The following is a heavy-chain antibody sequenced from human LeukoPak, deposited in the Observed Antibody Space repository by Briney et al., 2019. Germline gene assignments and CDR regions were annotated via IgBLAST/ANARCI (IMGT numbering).Heavy chain of an antibody. V-gene: IGHV3-64D*09. CDR1: GFTFRRHN. D-gene: IGHD1-26*01. CDR2: ISYNGHST. J-gene: IGHJ3*02. Sequence: GGSLRLSCSGSGFTFRRHNMHWVRQAPGKGLKYFSSISYNGHSTYYVDSVKGIFTISRDNSKNTLDLQMSSLRPEDTAVYYCVSDRETQEQIWGPGPLVTVSS. CDR3: VSDRETQEQI.